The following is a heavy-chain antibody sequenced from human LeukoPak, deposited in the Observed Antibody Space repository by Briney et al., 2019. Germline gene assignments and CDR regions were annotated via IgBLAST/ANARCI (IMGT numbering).Heavy chain of an antibody. CDR1: GFTFSSYA. J-gene: IGHJ4*02. Sequence: GGSLRLSCAASGFTFSSYAMSWVRQAPGKGLEWVSAISGSGGSTYYADSVKGRFTISRDNSKNTLYLQMNSLRAEDTAVYYCAKDVYYYGSGSYLDYWGQGTLVTVSS. D-gene: IGHD3-10*01. CDR2: ISGSGGST. V-gene: IGHV3-23*01. CDR3: AKDVYYYGSGSYLDY.